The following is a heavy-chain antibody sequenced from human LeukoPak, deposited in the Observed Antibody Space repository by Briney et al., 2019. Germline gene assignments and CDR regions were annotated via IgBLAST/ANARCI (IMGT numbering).Heavy chain of an antibody. Sequence: SETLSLTCAVYGGSFSGYYWSWIRQPPGKGLEWIGEINHSGSTNYNPSLKSRVTISVDTSKNQFSLKLSSVIAADTAVYYCASSQYYDFWSGYYRTVEWFDPWGQGTLVTVSS. V-gene: IGHV4-34*01. D-gene: IGHD3-3*01. CDR1: GGSFSGYY. CDR3: ASSQYYDFWSGYYRTVEWFDP. CDR2: INHSGST. J-gene: IGHJ5*02.